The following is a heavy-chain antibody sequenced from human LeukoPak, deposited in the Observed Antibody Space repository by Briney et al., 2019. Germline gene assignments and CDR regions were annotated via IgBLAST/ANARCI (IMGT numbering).Heavy chain of an antibody. D-gene: IGHD6-19*01. CDR1: GFTFSSYD. CDR3: ARAGWGYYYYMDV. CDR2: IGTIGDT. Sequence: GGSLRLSCAASGFTFSSYDMHWVRQVAGKGLEWVSTIGTIGDTYYPDSVKGRFTISRENAKNSLYLQMNSLRAGDTAVYYCARAGWGYYYYMDVWGKGTTVTVSS. V-gene: IGHV3-13*01. J-gene: IGHJ6*03.